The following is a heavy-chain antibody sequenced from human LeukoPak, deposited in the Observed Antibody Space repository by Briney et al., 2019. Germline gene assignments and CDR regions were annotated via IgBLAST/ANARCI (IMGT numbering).Heavy chain of an antibody. Sequence: GASVKVSCKASGYTFTGYYMHWVRQAPGQGLEWMGRINPNNGATNYAQKLQGRVTITGDTSISTAYMELSSLRSDDTAVYYCTRDYTGYFPWGQGTLVIVSS. D-gene: IGHD3-9*01. CDR3: TRDYTGYFP. CDR1: GYTFTGYY. J-gene: IGHJ5*02. CDR2: INPNNGAT. V-gene: IGHV1-2*06.